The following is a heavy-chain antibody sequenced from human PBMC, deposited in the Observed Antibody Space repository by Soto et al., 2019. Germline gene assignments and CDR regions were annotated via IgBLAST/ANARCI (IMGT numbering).Heavy chain of an antibody. CDR3: ARGIVGATTEYYFDY. CDR2: IYSGGST. CDR1: GFTVSSNY. D-gene: IGHD1-26*01. Sequence: GGSLRLSCAASGFTVSSNYMSWVRQAPGKGLEWVSVIYSGGSTYYADSVKGRFTISRDNSKNTLYLQMNSLRAEDTAVYYCARGIVGATTEYYFDYWGQGTLVTVSS. J-gene: IGHJ4*02. V-gene: IGHV3-53*01.